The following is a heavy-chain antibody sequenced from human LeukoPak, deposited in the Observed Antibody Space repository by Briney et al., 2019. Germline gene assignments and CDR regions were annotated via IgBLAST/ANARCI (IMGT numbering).Heavy chain of an antibody. CDR2: ISSSGSTI. J-gene: IGHJ4*02. CDR3: AKDRDYSRGRKRFGYYFDY. Sequence: GGSLRLSCAASGFTFSSYEMNWVRQAPGKVLEWVSYISSSGSTIYYADSVKGRFTISRDNAKNSLYLQVSSLRAEDTAVYYCAKDRDYSRGRKRFGYYFDYWGQGTLVTVSS. V-gene: IGHV3-48*03. CDR1: GFTFSSYE. D-gene: IGHD3-10*01.